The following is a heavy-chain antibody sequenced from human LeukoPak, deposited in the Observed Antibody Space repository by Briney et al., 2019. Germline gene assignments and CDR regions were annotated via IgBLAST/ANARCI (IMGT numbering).Heavy chain of an antibody. CDR1: GDSVSSNSAA. D-gene: IGHD3-10*01. Sequence: SQTLSLTCAISGDSVSSNSAAWNWIRQSPSRGLEWLGRTYYRSKWYNDYAVSVKSRITINPDTSKNQFSLQLNSVTPEDTAVYYCARVSVITMVRRVNSYFDPWGQGTLVTVSS. CDR2: TYYRSKWYN. J-gene: IGHJ5*02. CDR3: ARVSVITMVRRVNSYFDP. V-gene: IGHV6-1*01.